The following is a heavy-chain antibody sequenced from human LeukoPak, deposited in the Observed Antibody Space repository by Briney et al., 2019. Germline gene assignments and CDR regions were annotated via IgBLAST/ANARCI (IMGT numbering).Heavy chain of an antibody. CDR2: IRYDGSNK. Sequence: GGSLRLSCAASGFTFSRYGMHWVRQAPGKGLEWVAFIRYDGSNKYYADSVKGRFTISRDNSKNTLYLQMNSLRGEDTAVYYCAKAVSMVRGKVADYWGQGTLVTVSS. CDR1: GFTFSRYG. J-gene: IGHJ4*02. CDR3: AKAVSMVRGKVADY. D-gene: IGHD3-10*01. V-gene: IGHV3-30*02.